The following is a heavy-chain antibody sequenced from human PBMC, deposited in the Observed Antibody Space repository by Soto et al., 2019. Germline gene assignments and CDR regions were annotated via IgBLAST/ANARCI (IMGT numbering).Heavy chain of an antibody. D-gene: IGHD2-2*01. CDR3: SRFSDVVVPAVIYV. Sequence: AAVKVSCKASGNTFTSYGISWVRQAPGQGLEWMGWISAYNGNTNYAQKLQGRVTTTTDTPTSTAYMELRSLRSDDTAVYYCSRFSDVVVPAVIYVWGQGSLVTVYS. CDR2: ISAYNGNT. CDR1: GNTFTSYG. J-gene: IGHJ4*02. V-gene: IGHV1-18*04.